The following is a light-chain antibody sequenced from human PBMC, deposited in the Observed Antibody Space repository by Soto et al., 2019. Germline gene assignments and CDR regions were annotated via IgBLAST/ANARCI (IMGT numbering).Light chain of an antibody. CDR2: DDS. V-gene: IGLV3-21*02. J-gene: IGLJ2*01. CDR1: NIGSKS. Sequence: SYELTQTSSVSVAPGQTAKITCGGKNIGSKSVHWYQQKAGQAPVLVVHDDSDRPSGIPERFSGSNSANTATLTISRVEAGDEADYYCQVWESSGDQVVFAGGTKVTVL. CDR3: QVWESSGDQVV.